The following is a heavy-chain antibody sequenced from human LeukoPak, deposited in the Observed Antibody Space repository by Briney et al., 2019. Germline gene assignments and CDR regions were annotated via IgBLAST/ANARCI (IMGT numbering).Heavy chain of an antibody. D-gene: IGHD5-12*01. V-gene: IGHV3-20*04. CDR3: ARGIDSGYDYFDS. CDR2: INWNSGSR. Sequence: AGGSLRLSCAASGFTFDDYGMSWVRQGLGKGLEWVSGINWNSGSRGYADSVKGRFTISRDNAKNSLYLRMNSLRAEDTALYYCARGIDSGYDYFDSWGQGTLVTVSS. CDR1: GFTFDDYG. J-gene: IGHJ4*02.